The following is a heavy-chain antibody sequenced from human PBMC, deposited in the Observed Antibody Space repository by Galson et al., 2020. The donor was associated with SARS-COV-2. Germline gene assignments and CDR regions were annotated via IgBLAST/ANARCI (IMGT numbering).Heavy chain of an antibody. Sequence: ASETLSLTCAVSGGSISSSNWWSWVRQPPGKGLEWIGEIYHSGSTNYNPSLKSRVTISVDKSKNQFSLKLSSVTAADTAVYYCARCGGEYYYYYYGMDVWGQGTTVTVSS. CDR1: GGSISSSNW. D-gene: IGHD2-21*01. CDR3: ARCGGEYYYYYYGMDV. V-gene: IGHV4-4*02. CDR2: IYHSGST. J-gene: IGHJ6*02.